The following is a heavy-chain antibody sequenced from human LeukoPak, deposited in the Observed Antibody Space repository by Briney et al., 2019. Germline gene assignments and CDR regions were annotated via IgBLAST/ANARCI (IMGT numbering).Heavy chain of an antibody. V-gene: IGHV4-31*03. J-gene: IGHJ4*02. D-gene: IGHD3-22*01. CDR1: GGSISSGGYY. CDR3: ARTSGYYPAFDY. CDR2: IYYSGST. Sequence: PSETLSLTYTVSGGSISSGGYYWSWLRQHPGKGLEWIGYIYYSGSTYYNPSLKSRVTISVDTSKNQFSLKLSSVTAADTAVYYCARTSGYYPAFDYWGQGTLVTVSS.